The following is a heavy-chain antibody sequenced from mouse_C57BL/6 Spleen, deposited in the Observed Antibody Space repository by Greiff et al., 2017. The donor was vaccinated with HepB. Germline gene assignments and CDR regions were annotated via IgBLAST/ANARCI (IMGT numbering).Heavy chain of an antibody. Sequence: VKLVESGAELARPGASVKLSCKASGYTFTSYGISWVKQRTGQGLEWIGEIYPRSGNTYYNEKFKGKATLTADKSSSTAYMELRSLTSEDSAVYFCARDYYGSSYSAWFAYWGQGTLVTVSA. J-gene: IGHJ3*01. D-gene: IGHD1-1*01. V-gene: IGHV1-81*01. CDR1: GYTFTSYG. CDR3: ARDYYGSSYSAWFAY. CDR2: IYPRSGNT.